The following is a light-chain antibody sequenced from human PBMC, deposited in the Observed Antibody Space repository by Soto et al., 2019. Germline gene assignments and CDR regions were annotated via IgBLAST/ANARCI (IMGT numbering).Light chain of an antibody. CDR1: QSVSSNY. CDR3: QQYGIDPT. CDR2: DVS. V-gene: IGKV3-20*01. Sequence: VLTQSPGTLSLSPGERATLSGRSSQSVSSNYLAWYQQKPDQAPRLVIYDVSGRATGIPDRFSGSGSGTDFTLTSSRLEPEDSAVYFCQQYGIDPTFDQGTKVEIK. J-gene: IGKJ1*01.